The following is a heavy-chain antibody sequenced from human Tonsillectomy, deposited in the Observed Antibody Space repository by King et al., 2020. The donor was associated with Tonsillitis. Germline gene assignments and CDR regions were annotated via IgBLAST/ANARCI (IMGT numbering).Heavy chain of an antibody. CDR3: ARDLKPTFRGFDF. Sequence: VQLVESGGHLVQPGGSLRLPCAASGFIFSDYWMNWVRQAPGKGLEWVADISHDGSAKQYVDSVKGRFTISRDNAKNSLFLEMSSLGAEDTAVYYCARDLKPTFRGFDFWGQGTLVTVSS. D-gene: IGHD3-10*01. V-gene: IGHV3-7*01. CDR1: GFIFSDYW. CDR2: ISHDGSAK. J-gene: IGHJ4*02.